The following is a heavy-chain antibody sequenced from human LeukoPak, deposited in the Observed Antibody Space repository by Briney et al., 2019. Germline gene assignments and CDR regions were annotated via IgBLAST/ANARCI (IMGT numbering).Heavy chain of an antibody. J-gene: IGHJ4*02. CDR2: IDPDGSAYYTPST. V-gene: IGHV4-30-4*07. CDR1: AGSFAGGGYS. CDR3: ARVSSSSWHYFDF. Sequence: SETLSLTCAVSAGSFAGGGYSWGWLRQPPGNGLEWIGYIDPDGSAYYTPSTDYNPSFKSRVTFSVAPSKTQFFLTLSSVTAADTAVYYCARVSSSSWHYFDFWGQGTLVTVSS. D-gene: IGHD6-13*01.